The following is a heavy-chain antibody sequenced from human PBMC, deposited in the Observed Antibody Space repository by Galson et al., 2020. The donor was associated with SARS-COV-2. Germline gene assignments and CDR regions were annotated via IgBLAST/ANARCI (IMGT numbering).Heavy chain of an antibody. V-gene: IGHV3-48*04. D-gene: IGHD2-15*01. Sequence: GESLKISCAASGFTFSSYSMNWVRQAPGKGLECVSYISHPGDTIYYADSVKGRFTISRDNAKNSLFLQMNSLRGEDTAVYYCAKDNGYCSGGGCYRWFASWGQGTLVTVTS. CDR3: AKDNGYCSGGGCYRWFAS. CDR2: ISHPGDTI. J-gene: IGHJ4*02. CDR1: GFTFSSYS.